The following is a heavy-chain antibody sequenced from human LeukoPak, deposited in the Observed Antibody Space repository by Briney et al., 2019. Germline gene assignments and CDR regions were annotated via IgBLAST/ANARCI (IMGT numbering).Heavy chain of an antibody. J-gene: IGHJ6*02. CDR2: ISSSGSTT. Sequence: GGSLRLSCAASGFTFSTYEMNWVRQAPGKGLEWVSHISSSGSTTYYADSVKGRFTISRDNAKNTLYLQMNSLRAEDTAVYYCARADVLRFLEWFNGMDVWGQGTTVTVSS. D-gene: IGHD3-3*01. CDR1: GFTFSTYE. CDR3: ARADVLRFLEWFNGMDV. V-gene: IGHV3-48*03.